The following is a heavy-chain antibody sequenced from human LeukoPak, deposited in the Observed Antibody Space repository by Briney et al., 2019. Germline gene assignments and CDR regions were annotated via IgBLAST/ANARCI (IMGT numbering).Heavy chain of an antibody. CDR2: IYFSGST. Sequence: SETLSLTCTVSGDSISSGYYWGWIRQPPGKGLEWIGSIYFSGSTYSNPSPKSRVTISVHTSRNQFSLKLTSVTAADTAVYYCARDRTTVTPFDYWGQGILVTVSS. CDR3: ARDRTTVTPFDY. CDR1: GDSISSGYY. D-gene: IGHD4-17*01. V-gene: IGHV4-38-2*02. J-gene: IGHJ4*02.